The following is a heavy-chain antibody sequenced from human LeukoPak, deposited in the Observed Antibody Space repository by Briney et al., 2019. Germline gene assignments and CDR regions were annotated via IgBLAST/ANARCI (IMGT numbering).Heavy chain of an antibody. CDR1: RFTFFNYW. J-gene: IGHJ4*02. V-gene: IGHV3-74*01. D-gene: IGHD3-9*01. CDR2: ISSDGSST. CDR3: ARGDLVTPLPGVYFDS. Sequence: GGSLRLSCAASRFTFFNYWMHWVRQAPGKGLVWVSHISSDGSSTDYADSVKGRFTISRDNAKNTLYLQMNSLRAEDTAVYYCARGDLVTPLPGVYFDSWGQGTLVTVSS.